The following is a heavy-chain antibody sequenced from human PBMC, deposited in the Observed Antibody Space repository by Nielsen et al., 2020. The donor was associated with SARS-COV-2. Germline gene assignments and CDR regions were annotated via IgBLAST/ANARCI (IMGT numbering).Heavy chain of an antibody. J-gene: IGHJ6*03. Sequence: SETLSLTCTVYGGSFSGYHWSWIRQSPGKGLEWIGEINHSGSTNYNPSLKSRVTMSIDTSKNQFSLNLSSVTAADMAVYYCARRAEGLELWRRYFYYMDVWGKGTTVTVSS. D-gene: IGHD5-18*01. CDR1: GGSFSGYH. CDR2: INHSGST. V-gene: IGHV4-34*01. CDR3: ARRAEGLELWRRYFYYMDV.